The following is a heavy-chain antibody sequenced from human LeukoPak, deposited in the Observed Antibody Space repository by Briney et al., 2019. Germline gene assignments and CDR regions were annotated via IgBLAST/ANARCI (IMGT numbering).Heavy chain of an antibody. CDR1: GFTFSDHY. D-gene: IGHD2-2*02. Sequence: GGSLRLSCAASGFTFSDHYMSWIRLAPGKGLKCVSSISTSGTTMYYAASVKGRFTISRDNAKNSLYLQMNSLRAEDTAVYYCARSGHCISTSCYSIWRRSLYGMDVWGQGTTVTVSS. CDR2: ISTSGTTM. CDR3: ARSGHCISTSCYSIWRRSLYGMDV. V-gene: IGHV3-11*01. J-gene: IGHJ6*02.